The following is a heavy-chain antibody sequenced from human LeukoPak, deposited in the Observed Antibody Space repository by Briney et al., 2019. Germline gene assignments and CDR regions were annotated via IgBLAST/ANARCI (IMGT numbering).Heavy chain of an antibody. CDR1: GFTFSSYA. CDR2: ISYDGSNK. J-gene: IGHJ4*02. Sequence: GGSLRLSCAASGFTFSSYAMHWVRQAPGKGLEWVAVISYDGSNKYYADSVKGRFTISRDNSKNTLYLQMNSLRAEDTAVYYCAKGIDYWGQGTLVTVSS. V-gene: IGHV3-30-3*01. CDR3: AKGIDY.